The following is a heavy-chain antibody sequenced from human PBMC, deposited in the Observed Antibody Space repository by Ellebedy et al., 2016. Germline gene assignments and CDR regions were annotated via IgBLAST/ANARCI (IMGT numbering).Heavy chain of an antibody. Sequence: SETLSLTCTVSGGSIRSGTNSWGWIRQPPGKGLDWIGTFHFSGNTYYKPSLKSRVTISVDTSKNQVSLKLSSVTAADTAVYYCVRGDRVTTSGEYDHYGMDVWGQGTTVTVSS. CDR2: FHFSGNT. CDR1: GGSIRSGTNS. V-gene: IGHV4-39*07. D-gene: IGHD3-16*01. J-gene: IGHJ6*02. CDR3: VRGDRVTTSGEYDHYGMDV.